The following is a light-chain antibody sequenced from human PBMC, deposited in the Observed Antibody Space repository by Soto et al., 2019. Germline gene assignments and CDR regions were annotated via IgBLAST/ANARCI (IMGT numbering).Light chain of an antibody. Sequence: EIVMKQSPATLSVFPGERATLSCRASQTVSSNLAWYQQKPGQAPRLLIYGASTRAIDIPARFSGSGSETEFTLTISSLQSEDFAVYYCQHYSNWQTWTFGQGTKVDIK. CDR2: GAS. CDR3: QHYSNWQTWT. V-gene: IGKV3-15*01. CDR1: QTVSSN. J-gene: IGKJ1*01.